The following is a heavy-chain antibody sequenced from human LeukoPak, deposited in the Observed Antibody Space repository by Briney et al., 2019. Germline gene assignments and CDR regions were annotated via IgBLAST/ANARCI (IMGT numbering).Heavy chain of an antibody. D-gene: IGHD3-10*01. V-gene: IGHV4-59*08. Sequence: SETLSLTCTVSGGSISSYFWSWIRQPPGEGLEWSGYIYYSGTTNYNPSLKSRVTISVDTSKNQFSLKLASVTAAATAVYYFATTRRLTRIGGAFDIWGQGTMVIVSS. J-gene: IGHJ3*02. CDR1: GGSISSYF. CDR3: ATTRRLTRIGGAFDI. CDR2: IYYSGTT.